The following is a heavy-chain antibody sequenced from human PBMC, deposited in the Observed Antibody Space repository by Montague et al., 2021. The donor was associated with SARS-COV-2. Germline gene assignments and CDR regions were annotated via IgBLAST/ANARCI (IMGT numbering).Heavy chain of an antibody. Sequence: VKPTQTLTLTCTFSGFSLTTGGMCVTWIRQPPGKALEWLAVVDWDDDKYYTSSLETRLAISKDTSRNQVVLTMTNMDPMDTGTYYCAWIHGGTSGSFDYWGQGILVTVSS. CDR3: AWIHGGTSGSFDY. CDR1: GFSLTTGGMC. J-gene: IGHJ4*02. D-gene: IGHD3-10*01. V-gene: IGHV2-70*01. CDR2: VDWDDDK.